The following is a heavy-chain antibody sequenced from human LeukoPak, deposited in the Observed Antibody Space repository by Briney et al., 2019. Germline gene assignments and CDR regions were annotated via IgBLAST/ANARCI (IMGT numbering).Heavy chain of an antibody. D-gene: IGHD6-13*01. CDR3: AKGGSSSWDNWFDP. CDR1: GFTFSSYS. CDR2: ISSSSSTI. V-gene: IGHV3-48*01. Sequence: GGSLRLSCAASGFTFSSYSMNWVRQAPGKGLEWVSYISSSSSTIYYADSVKGRFTISRDNSKNTLYLQMNSLRAEDTAVYYCAKGGSSSWDNWFDPWGQGTLVTVSS. J-gene: IGHJ5*02.